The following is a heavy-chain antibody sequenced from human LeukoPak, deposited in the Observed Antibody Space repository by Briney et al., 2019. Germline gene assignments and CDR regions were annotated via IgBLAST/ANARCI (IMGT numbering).Heavy chain of an antibody. CDR3: AAELWFGELLSGGYFDY. V-gene: IGHV4-61*02. Sequence: SETLSLTCTVSGGSISSGTYYWSWIRQPAGKGLEWIGRIYTGGSTNYNPSLKSRVTISVDTSKNQFSLELSSVTAADTAVYYCAAELWFGELLSGGYFDYWGQGTLVTVSS. CDR2: IYTGGST. CDR1: GGSISSGTYY. J-gene: IGHJ4*02. D-gene: IGHD3-10*01.